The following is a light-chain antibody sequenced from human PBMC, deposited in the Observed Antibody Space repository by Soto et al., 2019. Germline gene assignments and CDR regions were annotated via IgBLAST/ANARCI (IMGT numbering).Light chain of an antibody. CDR1: ALSKKY. CDR3: YSTDSSGTPL. Sequence: SYELTQPPSVSVSSGQTARIICSGDALSKKYAYWYQQKSGQAPVLVIYEDSKRPSGIPERISGSRSGTMATLTIRTAQVEDEAAYYCYSTDSSGTPLFGGGTKLTVL. J-gene: IGLJ2*01. V-gene: IGLV3-10*01. CDR2: EDS.